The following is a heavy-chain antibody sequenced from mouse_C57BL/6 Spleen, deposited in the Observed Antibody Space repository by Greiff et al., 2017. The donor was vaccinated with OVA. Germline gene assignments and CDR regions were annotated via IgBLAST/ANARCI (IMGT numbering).Heavy chain of an antibody. J-gene: IGHJ2*01. Sequence: QVQLKQSGAELVRPGASVTLSCKASGYTFTDYEMHWVKQTPVHGLEWIGAIDPETGGTAYNQKFKGKAILTADKSSSTAYMELRSLTSEDSAVYYCTKGVYYGNYSIYWGQGTTLTVSS. D-gene: IGHD2-1*01. V-gene: IGHV1-15*01. CDR1: GYTFTDYE. CDR2: IDPETGGT. CDR3: TKGVYYGNYSIY.